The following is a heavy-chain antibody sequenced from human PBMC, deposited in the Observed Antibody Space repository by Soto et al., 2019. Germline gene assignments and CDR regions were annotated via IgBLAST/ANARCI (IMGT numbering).Heavy chain of an antibody. CDR1: GYTFTSQD. J-gene: IGHJ4*02. CDR3: ISTLGARFDY. D-gene: IGHD1-26*01. CDR2: INPSIGTT. V-gene: IGHV1-46*03. Sequence: ASVKVSCKASGYTFTSQDMHWVRQAPGQGLEWMGVINPSIGTTTYAQKFQGRVTMTSDTSTSSVYMEVSSLRSEDTAVYYCISTLGARFDYWGQGTLVTVSS.